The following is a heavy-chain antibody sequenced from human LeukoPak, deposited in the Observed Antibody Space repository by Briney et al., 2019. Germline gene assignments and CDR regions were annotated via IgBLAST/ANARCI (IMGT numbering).Heavy chain of an antibody. J-gene: IGHJ6*02. D-gene: IGHD2/OR15-2a*01. V-gene: IGHV3-74*01. CDR1: GFTFSSSW. CDR3: ARDTASIFYYYYAMDV. CDR2: IKTDGSTT. Sequence: GGSLRLSCAVSGFTFSSSWMHWVRQAPGKGLVWVSHIKTDGSTTAYADSVKGRFTISRDNAKNSLYLQMSSLRAEDTAVYYCARDTASIFYYYYAMDVWGQGTTVTVSS.